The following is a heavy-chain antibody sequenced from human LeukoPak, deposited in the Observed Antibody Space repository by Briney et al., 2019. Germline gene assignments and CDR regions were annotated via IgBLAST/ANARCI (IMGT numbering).Heavy chain of an antibody. CDR3: ARDRRQQLENWFDP. CDR1: GYTFTSYG. D-gene: IGHD6-13*01. Sequence: GASVKVSCKASGYTFTSYGISWVRQAPGQGLEWMGWISAYNGNTNYAQKLQGRVTMTTDTSTSTVYMKLSSLRSEDTAVYYCARDRRQQLENWFDPWGQGTLVTVSS. V-gene: IGHV1-18*01. J-gene: IGHJ5*02. CDR2: ISAYNGNT.